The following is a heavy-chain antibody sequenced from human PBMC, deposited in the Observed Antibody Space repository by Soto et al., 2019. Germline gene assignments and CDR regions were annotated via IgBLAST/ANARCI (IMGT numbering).Heavy chain of an antibody. CDR1: GFSFSTYA. CDR2: ISAGGGNT. Sequence: EVQLLESGGGLVQPGGSLRLSCAVSGFSFSTYAMSWVRQAPGKGLEWVSGISAGGGNTYYADSVRGRFTISRDNSKDTLYLQITSLRAEDTAFYYCAKHAEYQLVSWFDPWGQGTLVTVYS. J-gene: IGHJ5*02. V-gene: IGHV3-23*01. D-gene: IGHD2-2*01. CDR3: AKHAEYQLVSWFDP.